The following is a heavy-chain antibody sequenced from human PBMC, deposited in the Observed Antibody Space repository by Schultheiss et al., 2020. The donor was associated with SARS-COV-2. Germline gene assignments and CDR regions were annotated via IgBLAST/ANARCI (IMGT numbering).Heavy chain of an antibody. Sequence: SETLSLTCTVSGGSISSYYWSWIRQPAGKGLEWIGRIYTSGSTNYNPSLKSRVTISVDTSKNQFSLKLSSVTAADTAVYYCARDIGGSYYPSYYYYGMDVWGQGTTVTVSS. J-gene: IGHJ6*02. CDR1: GGSISSYY. V-gene: IGHV4-4*07. D-gene: IGHD1-26*01. CDR3: ARDIGGSYYPSYYYYGMDV. CDR2: IYTSGST.